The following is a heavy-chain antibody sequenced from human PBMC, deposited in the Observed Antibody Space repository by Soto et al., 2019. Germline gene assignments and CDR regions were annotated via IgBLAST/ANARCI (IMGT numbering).Heavy chain of an antibody. D-gene: IGHD3-10*01. CDR2: IWYDGSEK. Sequence: QVQLVESGGGVVQPGRSLRLSCVTSGFPFNKYGMHWVRQAPGKGLEWVAIIWYDGSEKYYGDSVKGRFTISRDNSRDTLFLQLVSLRADDTAMYYCARLGGSGGDSIDYWGQGTLVTVSS. CDR1: GFPFNKYG. J-gene: IGHJ4*02. CDR3: ARLGGSGGDSIDY. V-gene: IGHV3-33*01.